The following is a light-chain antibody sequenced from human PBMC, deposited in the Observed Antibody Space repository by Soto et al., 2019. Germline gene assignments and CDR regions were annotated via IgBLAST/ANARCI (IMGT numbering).Light chain of an antibody. J-gene: IGKJ1*01. CDR3: QQYGSSPWT. V-gene: IGKV3-20*01. CDR2: GAS. Sequence: EIVLTQSPGTLSLSPGERATLSCRASQSVSSSYLAWYQQKPGQAPRLLIYGASSRATGIPDSFSGSGSGTDFTLNISRLEPEDFAVYYCQQYGSSPWTFGQGTKVEIK. CDR1: QSVSSSY.